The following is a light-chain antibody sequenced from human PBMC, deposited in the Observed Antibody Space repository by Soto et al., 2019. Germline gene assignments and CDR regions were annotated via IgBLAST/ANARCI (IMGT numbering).Light chain of an antibody. CDR2: DDS. CDR1: NIGSKR. J-gene: IGLJ2*01. V-gene: IGLV3-21*02. CDR3: QVWDSSSDHVV. Sequence: SYELTQPPSVSVAPGQTAGITCGGNNIGSKRVHWYQQKPGQAPVLVVYDDSDRPSGIPERFSGSNSGNTATLTISWVEAGDEADYYCQVWDSSSDHVVFGGGTQLTVL.